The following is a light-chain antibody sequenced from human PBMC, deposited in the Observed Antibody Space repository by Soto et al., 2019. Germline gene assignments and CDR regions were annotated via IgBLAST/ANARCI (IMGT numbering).Light chain of an antibody. CDR3: SSYAGSNVVV. Sequence: QSVLTQPPSASGSPGQSVTISCTGTSSDAGAYNYVSWYQQHPGKAPKLMIYEVSKRPSGVPDRFSGSKSGNTASLTVSGLQAEDEADYYCSSYAGSNVVVFGGGTKLTVL. CDR2: EVS. CDR1: SSDAGAYNY. V-gene: IGLV2-8*01. J-gene: IGLJ2*01.